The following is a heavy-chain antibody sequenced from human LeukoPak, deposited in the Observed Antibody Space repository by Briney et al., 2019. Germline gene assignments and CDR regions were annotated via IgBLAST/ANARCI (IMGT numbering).Heavy chain of an antibody. CDR1: GFTFSSYS. CDR2: ISSSSSYI. V-gene: IGHV3-21*01. Sequence: GGSLRLSCAASGFTFSSYSMNWVRQAPGKGLEWVSSISSSSSYIYYADSVKGRFTISRDNAKNSLYLQMNSLRAEDTAVYYCARYYYDSSGYYYPSDYWGQGTLVTVSS. J-gene: IGHJ4*02. D-gene: IGHD3-22*01. CDR3: ARYYYDSSGYYYPSDY.